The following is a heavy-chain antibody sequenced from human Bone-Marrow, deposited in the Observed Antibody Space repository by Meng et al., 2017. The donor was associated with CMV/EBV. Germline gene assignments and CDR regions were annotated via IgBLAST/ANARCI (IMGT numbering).Heavy chain of an antibody. D-gene: IGHD1/OR15-1a*01. Sequence: LRLSWAASGVTFSSYGMHWVRQAPGKGLEWVAFIRYDGSNKYYADSVKGRFTISRDNSKNTLYLQMNSLRAEDTAVYYCAKNKDPLWGQGTLVTVSS. CDR2: IRYDGSNK. CDR3: AKNKDPL. J-gene: IGHJ4*02. V-gene: IGHV3-30*02. CDR1: GVTFSSYG.